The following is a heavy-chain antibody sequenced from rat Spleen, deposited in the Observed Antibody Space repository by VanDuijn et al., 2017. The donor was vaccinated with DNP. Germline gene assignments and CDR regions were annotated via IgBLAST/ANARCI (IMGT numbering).Heavy chain of an antibody. CDR2: INEDSSTI. CDR1: GFNFNDYW. D-gene: IGHD1-11*01. J-gene: IGHJ3*01. Sequence: EVKLVESGGGLVQPGTSLKLSCAASGFNFNDYWMGWVRQAPGKGLEWVGEINEDSSTINYTPSLRDKFTISRDNAQNTLYLQMSKLRSEDTAFYYCATRGDGLDDWFAYWGQGTLVTVSS. V-gene: IGHV4-2*01. CDR3: ATRGDGLDDWFAY.